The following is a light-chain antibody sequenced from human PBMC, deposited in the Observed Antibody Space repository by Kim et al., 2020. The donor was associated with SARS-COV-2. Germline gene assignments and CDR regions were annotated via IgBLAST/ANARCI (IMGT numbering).Light chain of an antibody. CDR3: TSRASSGNVV. J-gene: IGLJ2*01. CDR2: GKN. Sequence: VALGQTVRITCQGASLRSYYAPWFQQKPGQAPILVIYGKNTRPSGIPDRFSASSSGNTASLTITGTQAGDEADYYCTSRASSGNVVFGGGTQLTVL. CDR1: SLRSYY. V-gene: IGLV3-19*01.